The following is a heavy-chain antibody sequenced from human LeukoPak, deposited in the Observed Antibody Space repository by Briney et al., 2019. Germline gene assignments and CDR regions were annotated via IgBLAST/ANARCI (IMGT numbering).Heavy chain of an antibody. CDR3: ARGRRRIQLWYRGSFDY. D-gene: IGHD5-18*01. V-gene: IGHV4-34*01. J-gene: IGHJ4*02. Sequence: SETLSLTCAVYGGSFSGFYWSWIRQPPRKGLEWSGEINYSGITNYNPTLKTRVTISVDTSKNQFSLKLSSVTAADTAVYYCARGRRRIQLWYRGSFDYWGQGTLVTVSS. CDR1: GGSFSGFY. CDR2: INYSGIT.